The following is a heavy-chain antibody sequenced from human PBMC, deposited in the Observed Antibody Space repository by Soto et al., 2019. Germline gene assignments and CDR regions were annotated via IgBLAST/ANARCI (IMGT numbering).Heavy chain of an antibody. J-gene: IGHJ4*02. CDR1: GGSVSSGNYY. CDR3: XXXXXXXXXXXXXXFEY. CDR2: FYYTGSI. Sequence: QVQLQESGPGLVKPSETLSLTCTVSGGSVSSGNYYWSWIRQPPGKGLEWIGYFYYTGSINYNPSXQXXXXXXXXXXXXXXXXXXXXXXXXXXXXXXXXXXXXXXXXXXXXXFEYWGQGTLVTASS. V-gene: IGHV4-61*01.